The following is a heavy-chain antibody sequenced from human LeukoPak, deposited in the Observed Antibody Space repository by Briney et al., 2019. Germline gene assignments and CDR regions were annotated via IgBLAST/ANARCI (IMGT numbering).Heavy chain of an antibody. Sequence: GGSLRLSCAASGFTFSSYAMSWVRQAPGKGLGWVSAISGSGGSTYYADSVKGRFTISGDNSKNTLYLQMNSLRAEDTAVYYCAREGLYCSGGSCYSVPNWFDPWGQGTLVTVSS. CDR2: ISGSGGST. CDR1: GFTFSSYA. J-gene: IGHJ5*02. CDR3: AREGLYCSGGSCYSVPNWFDP. D-gene: IGHD2-15*01. V-gene: IGHV3-23*01.